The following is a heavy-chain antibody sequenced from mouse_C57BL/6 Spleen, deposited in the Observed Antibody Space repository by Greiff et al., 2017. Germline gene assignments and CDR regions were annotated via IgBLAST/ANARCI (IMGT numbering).Heavy chain of an antibody. Sequence: VQLQQPGAELVRPGSSVKLSCKASGYTFTSYWIHWVKQRPIQGLEWIGNIDPSDSETHYNQKFKDKATLTVDKSSSTAYMQLSSLTSEDSAVYYCARIRDYGSSYDYWGQGTTLTVSS. CDR3: ARIRDYGSSYDY. CDR2: IDPSDSET. D-gene: IGHD1-1*01. V-gene: IGHV1-52*01. J-gene: IGHJ2*01. CDR1: GYTFTSYW.